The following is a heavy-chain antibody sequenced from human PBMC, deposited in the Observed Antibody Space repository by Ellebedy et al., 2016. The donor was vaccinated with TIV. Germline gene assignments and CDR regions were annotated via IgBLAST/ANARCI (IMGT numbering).Heavy chain of an antibody. CDR1: GFTFRSYA. CDR2: ISYDENNK. J-gene: IGHJ6*03. Sequence: GESLKISXAASGFTFRSYAMHWVRQAPGKGLEWVAVISYDENNKHYADSVKGRFTISRDNSKNTLYLQMNSPRGEDTAVYYCARDRGYRSSLYYYYNMDVWGKGTTVTVSS. D-gene: IGHD1-1*01. CDR3: ARDRGYRSSLYYYYNMDV. V-gene: IGHV3-30-3*01.